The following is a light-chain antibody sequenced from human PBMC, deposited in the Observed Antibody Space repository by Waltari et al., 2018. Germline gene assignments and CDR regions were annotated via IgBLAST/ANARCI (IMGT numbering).Light chain of an antibody. CDR3: QQRNNWPLT. Sequence: DIVMTQSPDSLAVSLGERATINCKSSQSVLYSSDNRNYLAWYQQKPGQPPNLLIYWASTRESGVPDRFSGSGSGTDFTLTISSLEPEDFAVYYCQQRNNWPLTFGGGTKVEI. J-gene: IGKJ4*01. CDR2: WAS. V-gene: IGKV4-1*01. CDR1: QSVLYSSDNRNY.